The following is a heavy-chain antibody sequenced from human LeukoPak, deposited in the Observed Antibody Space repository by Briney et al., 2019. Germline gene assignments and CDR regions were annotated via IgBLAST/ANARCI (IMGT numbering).Heavy chain of an antibody. CDR2: ITGSGGNT. CDR3: AKTPILVRERGNAFDI. V-gene: IGHV3-23*01. J-gene: IGHJ3*02. CDR1: GFTFSSYA. D-gene: IGHD3-10*01. Sequence: PGGSLRLSCAASGFTFSSYAMTWVRQTPGKGLEWVSTITGSGGNTYYADSVKGRFTISRDNSKNTLYLQMNSLRAGDTAVYYCAKTPILVRERGNAFDIWGQGTKVTVSS.